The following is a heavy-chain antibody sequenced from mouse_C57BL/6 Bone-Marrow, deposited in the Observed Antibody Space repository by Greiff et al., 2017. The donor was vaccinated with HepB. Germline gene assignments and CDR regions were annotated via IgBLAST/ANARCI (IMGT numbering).Heavy chain of an antibody. V-gene: IGHV5-9*01. J-gene: IGHJ2*01. CDR2: ISGGGGNT. Sequence: EVKVEESGGGLVKPGGSLKLSCAASGFTFSSYTMSWVRQTPEKRLEWVATISGGGGNTYYPDSVKGRFTISRDNAKNTLYLQMSSLRSEDTALYYCARQLRLRLNYWGQGTTLTVSS. CDR3: ARQLRLRLNY. CDR1: GFTFSSYT. D-gene: IGHD3-2*02.